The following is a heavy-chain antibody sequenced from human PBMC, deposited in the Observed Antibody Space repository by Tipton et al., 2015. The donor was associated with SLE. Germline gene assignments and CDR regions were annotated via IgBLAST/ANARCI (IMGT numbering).Heavy chain of an antibody. Sequence: TLSLTCTVSCDSITSGNYYWSWIRQAAETGLEWIGRINTSGSSDYNPSLKSRVTISVDTSKNQFSLNMNSVTAADTAVYFCATNMFRGNYYPPIDFWGQGTLVPVSS. CDR2: INTSGSS. D-gene: IGHD3-10*01. J-gene: IGHJ4*02. CDR1: CDSITSGNYY. CDR3: ATNMFRGNYYPPIDF. V-gene: IGHV4-61*02.